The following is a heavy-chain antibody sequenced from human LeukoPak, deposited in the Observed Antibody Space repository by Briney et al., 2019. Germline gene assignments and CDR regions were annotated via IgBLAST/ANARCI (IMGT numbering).Heavy chain of an antibody. Sequence: SETLSLTCAVYGGSFSGYYWSWIRQPPGKGLEWIGEINHSGSTNYNPSLKSRATISVDTSKNQFSLKLSSVTAADTAVYYCARGLVGDILTGYYNSPDFDYWGQGTLVTVSS. CDR2: INHSGST. V-gene: IGHV4-34*01. CDR3: ARGLVGDILTGYYNSPDFDY. J-gene: IGHJ4*02. CDR1: GGSFSGYY. D-gene: IGHD3-9*01.